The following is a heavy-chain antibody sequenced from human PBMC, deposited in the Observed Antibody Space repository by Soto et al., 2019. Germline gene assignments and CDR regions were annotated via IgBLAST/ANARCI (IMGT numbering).Heavy chain of an antibody. CDR3: ARDRYNWNPHVSYYYYGMDV. CDR1: GGTFSSYA. J-gene: IGHJ6*02. V-gene: IGHV1-69*01. CDR2: IIPIFGTA. D-gene: IGHD1-20*01. Sequence: QVQLVQSGAEVKKPGSSVKVSCKASGGTFSSYAISWVRQAPGQGLEWMGGIIPIFGTANYAQKFQGRVTITADESTSTAYMELSSLRSEDTAVYYCARDRYNWNPHVSYYYYGMDVWGQGTTXT.